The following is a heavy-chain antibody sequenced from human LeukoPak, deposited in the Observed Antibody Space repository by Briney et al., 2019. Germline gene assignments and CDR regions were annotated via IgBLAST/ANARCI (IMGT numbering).Heavy chain of an antibody. CDR3: ARAVVVTAPLDY. CDR2: IIPIFGTA. Sequence: SVKISCKASGGTFSSYAISWVRQAPGQGLEWMGRIIPIFGTANYAQKFQGRVTITTDESTSTAYMELSSLRSEDTAVYYCARAVVVTAPLDYWGQGTLVTVSS. J-gene: IGHJ4*02. V-gene: IGHV1-69*05. D-gene: IGHD2-21*02. CDR1: GGTFSSYA.